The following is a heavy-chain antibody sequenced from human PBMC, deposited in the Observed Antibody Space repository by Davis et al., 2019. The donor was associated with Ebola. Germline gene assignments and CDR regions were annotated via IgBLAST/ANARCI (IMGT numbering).Heavy chain of an antibody. J-gene: IGHJ5*02. V-gene: IGHV3-23*01. CDR3: AKSAGTPGWFGP. D-gene: IGHD1-1*01. Sequence: PGGSLRLSCAASGFTFSTYAMSWVRQAPGKGLEWVSSISGSGGTAYYADPVKGRFTISRDNSKNTLYMEMNSLRAEDTALYYCAKSAGTPGWFGPWGQGTLVTVSS. CDR2: ISGSGGTA. CDR1: GFTFSTYA.